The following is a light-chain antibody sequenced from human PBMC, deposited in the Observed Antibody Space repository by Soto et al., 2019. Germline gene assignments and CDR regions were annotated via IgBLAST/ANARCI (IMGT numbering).Light chain of an antibody. CDR1: QSISSW. V-gene: IGKV1-5*03. Sequence: DIQMTQSPSTLSASVGDRVIITCRASQSISSWLAWYQQKPGKAPKLLIYQASILESGVPSRLSGSGSGTEFTLTISSLQPDDFATYYCQQYNRFWTFGQGTKVEIK. CDR2: QAS. J-gene: IGKJ1*01. CDR3: QQYNRFWT.